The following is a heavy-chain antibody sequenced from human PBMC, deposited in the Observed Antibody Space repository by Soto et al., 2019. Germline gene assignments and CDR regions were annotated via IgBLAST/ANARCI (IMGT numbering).Heavy chain of an antibody. CDR1: GFTFSHYW. Sequence: EVQLVESGGGLVQPGGSLRLSCAASGFTFSHYWMSWVRQVPGKGLEWVAIIKPDGSEKYYVDSVKGRFTISRDNARNSLYVLWNSLRADDTAMDYCARDKGAAPGSSGDYGMDVWGQGTTVTVSS. CDR2: IKPDGSEK. D-gene: IGHD6-13*01. V-gene: IGHV3-7*03. J-gene: IGHJ6*02. CDR3: ARDKGAAPGSSGDYGMDV.